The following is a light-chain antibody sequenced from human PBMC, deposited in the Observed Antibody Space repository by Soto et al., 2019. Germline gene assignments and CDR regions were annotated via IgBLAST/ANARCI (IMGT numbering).Light chain of an antibody. Sequence: DIQMTQSPSSLSASIGDRVTITCQASQDINNYLNWYQEKPGKAPKLLIFDASNLETGVPSTFSGSGSGTAFSFTISSLQPEDIATYYCQQYDDLPLTFGGGTKVEI. CDR3: QQYDDLPLT. V-gene: IGKV1-33*01. CDR1: QDINNY. J-gene: IGKJ4*01. CDR2: DAS.